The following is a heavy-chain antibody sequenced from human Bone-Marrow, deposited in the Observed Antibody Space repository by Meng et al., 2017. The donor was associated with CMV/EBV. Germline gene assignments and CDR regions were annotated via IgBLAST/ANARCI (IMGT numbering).Heavy chain of an antibody. Sequence: LSLTCAASGFPFSDYYMSWIRQAPGKGLEWVSYLSSSGSTIYYADSVKGRFTISRDNAKNSLYLQMNSLRAEDTAVYYCARGRTTSCQFFDYWGQRTLVTVSS. CDR1: GFPFSDYY. V-gene: IGHV3-11*04. J-gene: IGHJ4*02. CDR2: LSSSGSTI. CDR3: ARGRTTSCQFFDY. D-gene: IGHD2-2*01.